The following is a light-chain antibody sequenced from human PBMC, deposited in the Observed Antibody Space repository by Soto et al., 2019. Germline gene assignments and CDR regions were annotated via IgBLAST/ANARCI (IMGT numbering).Light chain of an antibody. J-gene: IGLJ3*02. CDR3: QSYDSTLNRV. V-gene: IGLV1-40*01. Sequence: QSVLTQPPSVSGAPGQRVTISCTGSSSNIGAGFDVHWYQQLPGTAPKLLIYGNNNRPSGVPDRFSGSKSGTSASLAIIGLQAEDEADYYCQSYDSTLNRVFGGGTKVTVL. CDR1: SSNIGAGFD. CDR2: GNN.